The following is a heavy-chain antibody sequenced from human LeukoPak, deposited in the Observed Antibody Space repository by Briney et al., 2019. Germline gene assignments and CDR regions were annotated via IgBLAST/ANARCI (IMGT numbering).Heavy chain of an antibody. CDR2: INPNSGGT. CDR1: GYTFTGYY. Sequence: ASVKVSCKASGYTFTGYYMHWVRQAPGQGLEWMGWINPNSGGTNYAQKFQGRVTMTRDTSISTAYMELSRLRSDDTAVYYCARGGDGDYTTAGYNWFDPWGQGTLVTVSS. D-gene: IGHD4-17*01. J-gene: IGHJ5*02. CDR3: ARGGDGDYTTAGYNWFDP. V-gene: IGHV1-2*02.